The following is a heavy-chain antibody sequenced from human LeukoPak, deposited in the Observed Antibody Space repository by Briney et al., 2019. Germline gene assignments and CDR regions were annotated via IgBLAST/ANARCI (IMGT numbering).Heavy chain of an antibody. V-gene: IGHV1-2*02. CDR3: ARGYCSGGSCYHFDS. CDR2: VNSNSGGT. J-gene: IGHJ5*01. D-gene: IGHD2-15*01. Sequence: ASVKVSCKASGYRFSDYYMHWVRQAPGHGLEWMGWVNSNSGGTHYAQKFEGRVTMTRDTSISTAYMELSRLKSDDTALYYCARGYCSGGSCYHFDSWGQGTLVTVSS. CDR1: GYRFSDYY.